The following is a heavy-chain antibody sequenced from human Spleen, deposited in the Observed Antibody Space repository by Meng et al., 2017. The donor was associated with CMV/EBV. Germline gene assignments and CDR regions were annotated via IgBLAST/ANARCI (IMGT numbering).Heavy chain of an antibody. D-gene: IGHD2-2*01. CDR1: GFTFSSSG. Sequence: GESLKIPCAASGFTFSSSGMHWVRQAPGKGLEWVAVIWYDGSNKLYADSVKGRFSISRDNSKNTVYLQMNSLRAEDTAVYYCARFGLGYCSSTSCYYYYYGMDVWGQGTTVTVSS. V-gene: IGHV3-33*01. J-gene: IGHJ6*02. CDR2: IWYDGSNK. CDR3: ARFGLGYCSSTSCYYYYYGMDV.